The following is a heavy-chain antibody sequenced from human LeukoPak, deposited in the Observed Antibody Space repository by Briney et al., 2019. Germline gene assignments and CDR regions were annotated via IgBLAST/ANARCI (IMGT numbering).Heavy chain of an antibody. V-gene: IGHV3-21*01. CDR2: ISSSSRYI. CDR1: GFTFSSYS. CDR3: ARAPEGLNAFDY. J-gene: IGHJ4*02. Sequence: GGSLRLSCAASGFTFSSYSMNWVRQAPGKGLEWVSSISSSSRYIYYADSVKGRFTISRDNAKNSLHLQMNSLRAEDTAVYYCARAPEGLNAFDYWGQGTLVTVSS. D-gene: IGHD2-2*01.